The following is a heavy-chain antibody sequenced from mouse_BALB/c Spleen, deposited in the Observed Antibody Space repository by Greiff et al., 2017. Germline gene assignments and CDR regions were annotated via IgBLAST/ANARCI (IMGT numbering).Heavy chain of an antibody. Sequence: QVQLKESGPGLVAPSQSLSITCTVSGFSLTGYGVNWVRQPPGKGLEWLGMIWGDGSTDYNSALKSRLSISKDNSKSQVFLKMNNLQTDYTARYYGARYRSTVVPFAYWGQGTLVTVSA. V-gene: IGHV2-6-7*01. D-gene: IGHD1-1*01. CDR1: GFSLTGYG. CDR3: ARYRSTVVPFAY. J-gene: IGHJ3*01. CDR2: IWGDGST.